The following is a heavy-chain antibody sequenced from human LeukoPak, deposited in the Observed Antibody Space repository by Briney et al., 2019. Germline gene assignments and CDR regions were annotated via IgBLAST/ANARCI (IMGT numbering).Heavy chain of an antibody. J-gene: IGHJ4*02. D-gene: IGHD3-22*01. Sequence: GGPLRLSCAASGFTFSSYWMSWVRQAPGKGLEWVANIKEDGSEKYYVDSVKGRFTISRDNAKNSLYLQMNSLRAEDTAVYYCAREWAYYYDSSGYLDFWGQGTLVTVSS. CDR2: IKEDGSEK. V-gene: IGHV3-7*01. CDR3: AREWAYYYDSSGYLDF. CDR1: GFTFSSYW.